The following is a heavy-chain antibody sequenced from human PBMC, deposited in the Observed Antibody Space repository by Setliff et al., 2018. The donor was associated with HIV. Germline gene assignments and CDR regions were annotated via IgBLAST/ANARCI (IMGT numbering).Heavy chain of an antibody. J-gene: IGHJ4*02. V-gene: IGHV1-2*04. CDR1: GCSFTDYY. Sequence: GSVKVSCKASGCSFTDYYIHWVRQAPGQGLEWMGWINPKSDGTNYAQKFQGWITMTRDTSISTAYMELSRLRSDDTAVYYCARGMDYYDTSGYYQYYFDYWGQGTLVTVSS. CDR2: INPKSDGT. D-gene: IGHD3-22*01. CDR3: ARGMDYYDTSGYYQYYFDY.